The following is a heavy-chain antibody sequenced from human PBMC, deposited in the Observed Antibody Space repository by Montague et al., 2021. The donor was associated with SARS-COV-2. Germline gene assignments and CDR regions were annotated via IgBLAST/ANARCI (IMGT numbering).Heavy chain of an antibody. CDR3: AKGGRELRARNSQDYMDL. Sequence: SETLSLTCAVYGGSFSVYYWSWIRQYPGRGLEWIGEINHSGSTNYNPSLKSRVSISIDTSKNQFSLKLSSVTAADTAVYYCAKGGRELRARNSQDYMDLWGQGTMVTVSS. CDR1: GGSFSVYY. V-gene: IGHV4-34*01. J-gene: IGHJ3*01. CDR2: INHSGST. D-gene: IGHD4-23*01.